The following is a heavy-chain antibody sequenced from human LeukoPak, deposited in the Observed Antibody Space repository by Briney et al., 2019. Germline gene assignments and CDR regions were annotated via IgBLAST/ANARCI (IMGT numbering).Heavy chain of an antibody. CDR1: GGSISSYY. Sequence: SETLSLTCTVSGGSISSYYWSWIRQPPAKGLEWIGYIYYSGSTNYNPSLKSRVTISVDTSKNQFSLKLSSVTAADTAVYYCARAVYGGNFLGYWGQGTLVTVSS. D-gene: IGHD4-23*01. CDR3: ARAVYGGNFLGY. V-gene: IGHV4-59*01. J-gene: IGHJ4*02. CDR2: IYYSGST.